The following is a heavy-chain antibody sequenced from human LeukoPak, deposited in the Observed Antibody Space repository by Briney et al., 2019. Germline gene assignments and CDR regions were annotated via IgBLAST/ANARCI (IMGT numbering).Heavy chain of an antibody. Sequence: SQTLSLTCTVSGGSISSGVYYWSWIRQHPGKGLEWIGYIYYSRSTYYNPSLKSRVTISVDTSKNQFSLKLSSVTAADTAVYYCARAVTNYYYYMDVWGQGTTVTVSS. V-gene: IGHV4-31*03. D-gene: IGHD4-17*01. CDR1: GGSISSGVYY. CDR2: IYYSRST. CDR3: ARAVTNYYYYMDV. J-gene: IGHJ6*03.